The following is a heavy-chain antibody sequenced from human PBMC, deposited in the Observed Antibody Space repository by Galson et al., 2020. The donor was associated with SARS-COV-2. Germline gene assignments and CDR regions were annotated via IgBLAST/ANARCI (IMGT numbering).Heavy chain of an antibody. Sequence: ASVKVSCKASGYTFTSYDINWVRQATGQGLEWMGWMNPNSGNTGYAQKFQGRVTMTRNTSISTAYMELSSLRSEDTAVYYCARVRVRGSGYFILSYYDRDVWGKGTTVTVSS. V-gene: IGHV1-8*01. CDR3: ARVRVRGSGYFILSYYDRDV. J-gene: IGHJ6*03. CDR2: MNPNSGNT. CDR1: GYTFTSYD. D-gene: IGHD3-3*01.